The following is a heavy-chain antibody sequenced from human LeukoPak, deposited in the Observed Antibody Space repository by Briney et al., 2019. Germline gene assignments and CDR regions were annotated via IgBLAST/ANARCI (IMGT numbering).Heavy chain of an antibody. CDR3: AKDSRGIVVVPAGGGFDY. Sequence: GGSLRLSCAASGFTFSSYGMHWVRQAPGKGLEWVAVISYDGSNKYYADSVKGRFTISRDNSKNTLYLQMNSLRAKDTAVYYCAKDSRGIVVVPAGGGFDYWGQGTLVTVSS. V-gene: IGHV3-30*18. CDR2: ISYDGSNK. D-gene: IGHD2-2*01. J-gene: IGHJ4*02. CDR1: GFTFSSYG.